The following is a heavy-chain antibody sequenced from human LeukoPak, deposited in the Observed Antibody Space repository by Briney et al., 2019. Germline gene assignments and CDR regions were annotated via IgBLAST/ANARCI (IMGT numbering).Heavy chain of an antibody. CDR3: ARTPQKYCSGTTCYPDY. CDR2: ISGSGDTA. CDR1: GFTFSSYA. D-gene: IGHD2-2*01. Sequence: GGSLRLSCAASGFTFSSYAMSWVRLAPGKGLEWVSTISGSGDTAYYADSVRGRFTISRDNSKNTLYLQMNSLRPENTAVYYCARTPQKYCSGTTCYPDYWGQGTLVTVSS. J-gene: IGHJ4*02. V-gene: IGHV3-23*01.